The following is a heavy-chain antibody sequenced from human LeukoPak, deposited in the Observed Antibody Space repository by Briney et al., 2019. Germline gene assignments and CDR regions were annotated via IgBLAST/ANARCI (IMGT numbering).Heavy chain of an antibody. CDR1: GYTFPTFG. J-gene: IGHJ6*03. Sequence: ASMKVSCKASGYTFPTFGISWVRQAPGQGLEWMGWISAYNGNTLYAQKLQGRVIMTTDTSTSTAYMELGSLRSDDTALYYCAREVLIDSYFYYMDVWGKGTTVTVSS. CDR3: AREVLIDSYFYYMDV. CDR2: ISAYNGNT. V-gene: IGHV1-18*01. D-gene: IGHD1-1*01.